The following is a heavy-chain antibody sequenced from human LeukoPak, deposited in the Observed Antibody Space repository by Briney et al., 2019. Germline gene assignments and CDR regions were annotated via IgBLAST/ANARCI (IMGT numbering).Heavy chain of an antibody. D-gene: IGHD2-2*01. CDR3: ARPATLDAFDI. CDR1: GFTFSSYW. Sequence: PGGSLRLSCAASGFTFSSYWMHWVRQAPGKGLVWVSRINSDGSSTSYADSVKGRFTISRDNAKNTLYLQMNSLRAEDTAVYYCARPATLDAFDIWGQGTMVTVSS. CDR2: INSDGSST. J-gene: IGHJ3*02. V-gene: IGHV3-74*01.